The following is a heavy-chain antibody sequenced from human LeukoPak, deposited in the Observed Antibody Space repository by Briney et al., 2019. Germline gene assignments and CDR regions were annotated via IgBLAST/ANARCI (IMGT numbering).Heavy chain of an antibody. V-gene: IGHV3-23*01. CDR2: ISGSGGST. CDR1: GFTFSSYG. CDR3: AKDKVVRGVIDY. Sequence: GGSLRLSCAASGFTFSSYGMSWVRQAPGKGLEWVSAISGSGGSTYYADSVKGRFTISRDNSKNTLYLQMNSLRAEDTAVYYCAKDKVVRGVIDYWGQGTLVTVSS. J-gene: IGHJ4*02. D-gene: IGHD3-10*01.